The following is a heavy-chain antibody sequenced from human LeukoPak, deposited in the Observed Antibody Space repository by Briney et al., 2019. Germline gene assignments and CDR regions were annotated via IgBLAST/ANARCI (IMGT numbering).Heavy chain of an antibody. J-gene: IGHJ4*02. CDR2: IYSGGST. CDR3: AREGITGTTSPYFDY. D-gene: IGHD1-20*01. CDR1: GFTVSSKY. V-gene: IGHV3-53*01. Sequence: GGSLRLSRAASGFTVSSKYMSWVRQAPGKGLEWVSVIYSGGSTYYADSVKGRFTISRDNSKNTLYLQMNSLRAEDTAVYYCAREGITGTTSPYFDYWGQGTLVTVSS.